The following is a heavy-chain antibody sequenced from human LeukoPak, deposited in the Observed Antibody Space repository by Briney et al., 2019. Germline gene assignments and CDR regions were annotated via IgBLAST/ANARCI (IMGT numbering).Heavy chain of an antibody. J-gene: IGHJ4*02. CDR1: GYTFTGYY. Sequence: GASVKVSCKASGYTFTGYYMHWVRQAPGQGLEWMGWINPNSGGTNYAQKFQGRVTMTRDTSISTAYMELSRLRSDDTAVYYCASTENDYGDYQAFDYWGQGTLVTVSS. D-gene: IGHD4-17*01. CDR3: ASTENDYGDYQAFDY. V-gene: IGHV1-2*02. CDR2: INPNSGGT.